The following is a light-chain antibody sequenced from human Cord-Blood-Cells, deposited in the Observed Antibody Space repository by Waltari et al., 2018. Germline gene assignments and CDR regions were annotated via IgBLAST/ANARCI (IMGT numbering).Light chain of an antibody. CDR1: SSNTGRNT. J-gene: IGLJ3*02. V-gene: IGLV1-44*01. Sequence: QSVLTQPPSASGTPGQRVTISCSGRSSNTGRNTVNWYQQLPGTAPQLYIYSDDQRPSGVPDRFSGSKSGTSAALAISGLQSEDEADYYCAAWDDSLNGWVFGGGTKLTVL. CDR3: AAWDDSLNGWV. CDR2: SDD.